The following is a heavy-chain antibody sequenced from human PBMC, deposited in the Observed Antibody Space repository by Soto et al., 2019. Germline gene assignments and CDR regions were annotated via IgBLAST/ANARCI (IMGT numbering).Heavy chain of an antibody. CDR2: IYTDGTT. V-gene: IGHV4-4*07. D-gene: IGHD3-22*01. J-gene: IGHJ4*03. Sequence: SETLSLTCTVSGGSINNYYWSWIRQPAGKGLEWIGRIYTDGTTNSNPSLRSRVSMSLDTSKKQFSLKLSSVTAADTAEYYCARDLGSYYYDSSGYFYFDFWVPETLLVTVSS. CDR1: GGSINNYY. CDR3: ARDLGSYYYDSSGYFYFDF.